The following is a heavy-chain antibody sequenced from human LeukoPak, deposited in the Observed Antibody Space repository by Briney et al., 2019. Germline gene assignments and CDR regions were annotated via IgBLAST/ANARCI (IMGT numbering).Heavy chain of an antibody. V-gene: IGHV4-34*01. D-gene: IGHD2-2*01. CDR2: INHSGSS. CDR3: ATTGVVPATSHNWFDP. J-gene: IGHJ5*02. CDR1: GGSFSGYY. Sequence: PSETLSLTCAVYGGSFSGYYWSWIRQPPGKGLEWIGEINHSGSSNYNPSLKSRVTISVDTSKNQFSLKLSSVTAADTAVYYCATTGVVPATSHNWFDPWGQGTLVTVSS.